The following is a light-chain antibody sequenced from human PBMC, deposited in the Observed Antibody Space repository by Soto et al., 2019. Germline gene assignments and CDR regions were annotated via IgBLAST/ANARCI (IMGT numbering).Light chain of an antibody. CDR1: QGISQY. CDR3: QQYDNLLIT. J-gene: IGKJ5*01. V-gene: IGKV1-9*01. CDR2: AAV. Sequence: DIQMTQSPSTLSGSVGDRVTITCRASQGISQYVAWYQQKPGKAPKLLIYAAVVLQGGIPSRFSGSGSATEFILTISGLQPEDIATYYCQQYDNLLITFGQGTRLEIK.